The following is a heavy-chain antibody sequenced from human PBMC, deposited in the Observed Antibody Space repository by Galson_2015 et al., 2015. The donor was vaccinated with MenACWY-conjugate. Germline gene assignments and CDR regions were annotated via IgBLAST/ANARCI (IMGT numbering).Heavy chain of an antibody. CDR2: IKQDGSEK. D-gene: IGHD6-19*01. Sequence: SLRLSCAGSGFTSSNYWMSWVRQAPGKGLEWVANIKQDGSEKYYVDSVKGRFTIYRDNAKISLYLQMNSLRAEDTAVYYCARKIKAVAGENYYYYGMDVWGQGTTVTVSS. J-gene: IGHJ6*02. V-gene: IGHV3-7*03. CDR1: GFTSSNYW. CDR3: ARKIKAVAGENYYYYGMDV.